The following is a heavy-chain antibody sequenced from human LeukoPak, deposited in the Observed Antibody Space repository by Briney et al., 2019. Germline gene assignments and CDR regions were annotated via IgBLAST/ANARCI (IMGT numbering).Heavy chain of an antibody. Sequence: WPGGSLRLSCAASGFTFDDYGMSWVRQAPGKGLEWVSGINWNGGSTGYADSVKGRFTISRDNSKNTLYLQMNSLRAEDTAVYYCAKSGPLDYYYYMDVWGKGTTVTVSS. CDR2: INWNGGST. D-gene: IGHD6-25*01. J-gene: IGHJ6*03. CDR1: GFTFDDYG. V-gene: IGHV3-20*04. CDR3: AKSGPLDYYYYMDV.